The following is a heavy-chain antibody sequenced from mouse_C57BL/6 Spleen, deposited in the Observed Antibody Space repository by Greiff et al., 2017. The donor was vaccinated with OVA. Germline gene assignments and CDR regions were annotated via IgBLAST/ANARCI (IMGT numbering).Heavy chain of an antibody. D-gene: IGHD2-3*01. V-gene: IGHV1-82*01. J-gene: IGHJ3*01. Sequence: QVQLQQSGPELVKPGASVKISCKASGYAFSSSWMNWVKQRPGKGLEWIGRIYPGDGDTNYNGKFKGKATLTADKSSSTAYMQLSSLTSEDSAVYFCARPYDGYHEGFAYWGQGTLVTVSA. CDR3: ARPYDGYHEGFAY. CDR1: GYAFSSSW. CDR2: IYPGDGDT.